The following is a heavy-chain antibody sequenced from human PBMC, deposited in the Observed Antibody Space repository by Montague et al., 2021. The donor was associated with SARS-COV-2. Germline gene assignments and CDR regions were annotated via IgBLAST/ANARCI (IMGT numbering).Heavy chain of an antibody. CDR1: GGSISSYY. J-gene: IGHJ4*02. V-gene: IGHV4-59*01. Sequence: TLSLTCTVSGGSISSYYWSWIRQPLGKGLEWIGYIYYSGSTNDNPSPKSRVTISVDTSKNQFSLKLSSVTAADTAVYYCARASVARKVLDYWGQGTLVTVSS. CDR3: ARASVARKVLDY. D-gene: IGHD6-19*01. CDR2: IYYSGST.